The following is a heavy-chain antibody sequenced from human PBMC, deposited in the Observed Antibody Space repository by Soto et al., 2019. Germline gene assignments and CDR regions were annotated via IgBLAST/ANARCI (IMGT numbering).Heavy chain of an antibody. J-gene: IGHJ2*01. D-gene: IGHD3-9*01. Sequence: QVQLVESGGGVVQPGKSLRVSCAASGFTFSSYAMHWVRQAPGKGLEWVAIIWYDGSYKYYADSVKGRFTISRDNSXNKXYLQMNGLRAEDTAVYYWARGPHILTGSPHWYFDLWGRGTLVTVSS. V-gene: IGHV3-33*01. CDR2: IWYDGSYK. CDR3: ARGPHILTGSPHWYFDL. CDR1: GFTFSSYA.